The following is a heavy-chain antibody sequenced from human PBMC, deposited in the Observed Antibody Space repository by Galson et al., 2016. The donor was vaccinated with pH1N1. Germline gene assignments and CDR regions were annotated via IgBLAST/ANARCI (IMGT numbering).Heavy chain of an antibody. V-gene: IGHV1-69*13. D-gene: IGHD3-22*01. J-gene: IGHJ4*02. CDR3: ASPSPFYGSSGYYLHFRD. CDR1: GGTFRTHV. CDR2: IIPIFGTA. Sequence: SVKVSCKASGGTFRTHVISWVRQAPGQGLEWMGGIIPIFGTAKYAQKFQGRVAITADESTSTAYMELSSLRSEDTAVYYCASPSPFYGSSGYYLHFRDWGQGTLVTVSS.